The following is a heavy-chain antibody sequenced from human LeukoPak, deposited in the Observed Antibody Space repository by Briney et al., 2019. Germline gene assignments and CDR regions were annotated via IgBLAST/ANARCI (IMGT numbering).Heavy chain of an antibody. CDR1: GFTFSDYY. Sequence: GGSLRLPCAACGFTFSDYYMSWIRQAPGKGLEWVSYISSSGSTIYYADSVKGRFTISRDNAKNSLYLQMNSLRAEDTAVYYCARSIGRRQNPGYYYYMDVWGKGTTVTVSS. J-gene: IGHJ6*03. CDR3: ARSIGRRQNPGYYYYMDV. D-gene: IGHD1-26*01. CDR2: ISSSGSTI. V-gene: IGHV3-11*01.